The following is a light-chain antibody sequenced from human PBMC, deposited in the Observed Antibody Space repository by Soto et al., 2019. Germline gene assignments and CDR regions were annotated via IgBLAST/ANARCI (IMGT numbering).Light chain of an antibody. Sequence: DIQMTQSPSTLSASVGDRVTITCRASQSISSWLAWYQQKPGKASKLLIYKASSLESGVPSRFSGSGSGTEFTLTISSLQPDDFATYYCQQYNSIRWTFGQGTKVDIK. V-gene: IGKV1-5*03. J-gene: IGKJ1*01. CDR1: QSISSW. CDR2: KAS. CDR3: QQYNSIRWT.